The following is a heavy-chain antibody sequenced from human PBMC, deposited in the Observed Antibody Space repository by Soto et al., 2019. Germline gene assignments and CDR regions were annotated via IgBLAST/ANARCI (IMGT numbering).Heavy chain of an antibody. V-gene: IGHV3-30-3*01. J-gene: IGHJ5*02. D-gene: IGHD3-3*01. CDR1: GFTFSSYA. CDR3: ARDGVRVYYDFWSGYFSSWFDP. CDR2: ISYDGSNK. Sequence: GGSLRLSCAASGFTFSSYAMHWVRQAPGKGLEWVAVISYDGSNKYYADSVKGRFTISRDNSKNTLYLQMNSLRAEDTAVYYCARDGVRVYYDFWSGYFSSWFDPWGQGTLVTVSS.